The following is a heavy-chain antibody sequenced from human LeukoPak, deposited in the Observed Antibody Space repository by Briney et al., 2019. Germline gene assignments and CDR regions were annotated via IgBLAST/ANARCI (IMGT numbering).Heavy chain of an antibody. CDR2: MNPNSGNT. CDR3: ATSSSWAYYFDY. Sequence: ASVKVSCKASGYTFTSYDINWVRQATGQGLEWMGWMNPNSGNTGYAQKFQGRVTMTRNTSISTAYMELSRLRSDDTAVYYCATSSSWAYYFDYWGQGTLVTVSS. D-gene: IGHD6-13*01. V-gene: IGHV1-8*01. CDR1: GYTFTSYD. J-gene: IGHJ4*02.